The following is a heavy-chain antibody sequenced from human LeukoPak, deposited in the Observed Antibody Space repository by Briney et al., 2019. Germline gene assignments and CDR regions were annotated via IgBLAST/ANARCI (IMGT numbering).Heavy chain of an antibody. CDR3: ARGPFTMLRGADSWFDP. V-gene: IGHV4-38-2*02. J-gene: IGHJ5*02. Sequence: PSETLSLTCTVSGYSISSGYYWGWIRQPPGKGLEWIGSIYHSGGTYYNPSLKSRVTISVDTSKNQFSLKLSSVTAADTAVYYCARGPFTMLRGADSWFDPWGQGTLVTVSS. CDR1: GYSISSGYY. CDR2: IYHSGGT. D-gene: IGHD3-10*01.